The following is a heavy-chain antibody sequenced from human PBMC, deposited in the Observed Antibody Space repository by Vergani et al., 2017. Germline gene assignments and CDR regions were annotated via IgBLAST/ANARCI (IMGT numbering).Heavy chain of an antibody. D-gene: IGHD6-13*01. V-gene: IGHV3-48*04. CDR2: ISSSSSTI. J-gene: IGHJ4*02. CDR3: ARVYSSSPY. CDR1: GFTFSSYS. Sequence: EVQLVESGGGLVQPGGSLRLSCAASGFTFSSYSMNWVRQAPGKGLEWVSYISSSSSTIYYADSVKGRFTISRDNAKNSLYLQMNSLRAEDTAVYYCARVYSSSPYWGQGTLVTVSS.